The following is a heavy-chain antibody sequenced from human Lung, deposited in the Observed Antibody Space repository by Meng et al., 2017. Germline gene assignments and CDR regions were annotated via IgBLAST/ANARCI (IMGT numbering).Heavy chain of an antibody. CDR1: GGSNSSSNW. Sequence: SGPGPVMPAGTRALTRGVPGGSNSSSNWGSWVRQPPGKGLEWIGEIYHSGGTKYNPSLKSRVTISVDKSKNQFSLKLSSVTAADTAVYYCARGFGEAVVPRTMFDYWGQGTLVTVSS. J-gene: IGHJ4*02. CDR3: ARGFGEAVVPRTMFDY. D-gene: IGHD2-2*01. V-gene: IGHV4-4*02. CDR2: IYHSGGT.